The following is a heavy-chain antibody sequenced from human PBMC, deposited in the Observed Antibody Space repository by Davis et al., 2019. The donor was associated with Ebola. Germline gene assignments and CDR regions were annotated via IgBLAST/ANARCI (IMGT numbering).Heavy chain of an antibody. V-gene: IGHV1-46*01. D-gene: IGHD1-26*01. CDR1: GYTFTNYY. CDR3: ARARGVGATSIAWFDP. Sequence: ASVKVSCKASGYTFTNYYMHWVRQAPGQGLEWMGMINPNDGRTIYAQKFQGRATVTRDTSTTTVYMDLSSLRSDDTAVYYCARARGVGATSIAWFDPWGQGTLVTVSS. J-gene: IGHJ5*02. CDR2: INPNDGRT.